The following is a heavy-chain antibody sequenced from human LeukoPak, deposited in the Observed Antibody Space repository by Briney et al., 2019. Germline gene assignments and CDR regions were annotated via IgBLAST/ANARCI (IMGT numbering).Heavy chain of an antibody. V-gene: IGHV3-20*04. CDR3: ARTGYSSSWRNYFDY. CDR2: INWNGGST. CDR1: GFTFDDYG. J-gene: IGHJ4*02. Sequence: GGSLRLSCAASGFTFDDYGMSWVRHAPGKGLEWVSGINWNGGSTGYADSVKGRFTISRDNAKNSLYLQMNSLRAEDTALYYCARTGYSSSWRNYFDYWGQGTLVTVSS. D-gene: IGHD6-13*01.